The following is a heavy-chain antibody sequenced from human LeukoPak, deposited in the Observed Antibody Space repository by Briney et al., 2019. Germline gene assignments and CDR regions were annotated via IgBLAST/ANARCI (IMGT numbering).Heavy chain of an antibody. CDR2: MYYSGST. Sequence: PSETLSLTXTVSGGSISSYYWSWIRQPPGKGLEWIAYMYYSGSTNYNPSLKSRVTISVDKSKNQFSLKLTSVTAADTAIYYCARGGDAAPFDYWGQGTLVTVSS. V-gene: IGHV4-59*08. CDR1: GGSISSYY. J-gene: IGHJ4*02. CDR3: ARGGDAAPFDY. D-gene: IGHD2-21*02.